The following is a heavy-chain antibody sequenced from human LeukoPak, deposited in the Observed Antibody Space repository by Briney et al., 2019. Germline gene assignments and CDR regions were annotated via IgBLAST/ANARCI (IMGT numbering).Heavy chain of an antibody. CDR2: IKSKTDGGTT. CDR1: GFTFSNAW. D-gene: IGHD3-22*01. Sequence: GGSLRLSCAASGFTFSNAWMSWVRQAPGKGLEWVGRIKSKTDGGTTDYAAPVKGRFTISRDDSKNTLYLQMNSLETEDTAVYYCTGPLLPMVYGMDVWGQGTTVTVSS. CDR3: TGPLLPMVYGMDV. J-gene: IGHJ6*02. V-gene: IGHV3-15*01.